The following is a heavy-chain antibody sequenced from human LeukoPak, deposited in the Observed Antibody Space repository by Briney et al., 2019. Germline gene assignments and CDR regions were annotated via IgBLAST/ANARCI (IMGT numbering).Heavy chain of an antibody. V-gene: IGHV1-8*03. CDR2: MNPNSGNT. Sequence: ASVKVSCKASGYTLTSYDINWVRQATGHGLEWMGWMNPNSGNTGYAQKFQGRVTITRNTSISTAYMGLSSLRSGDTAVYYCARGGAYSSSQSDYWGQGTLVTVSS. CDR1: GYTLTSYD. J-gene: IGHJ4*02. CDR3: ARGGAYSSSQSDY. D-gene: IGHD6-13*01.